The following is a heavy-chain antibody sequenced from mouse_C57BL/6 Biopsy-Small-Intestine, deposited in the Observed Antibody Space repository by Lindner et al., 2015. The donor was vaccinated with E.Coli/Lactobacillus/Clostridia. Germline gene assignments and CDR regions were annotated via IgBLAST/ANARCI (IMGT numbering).Heavy chain of an antibody. V-gene: IGHV1-19*01. CDR1: GYTFTDYY. D-gene: IGHD4-1*01. J-gene: IGHJ2*01. CDR3: TSSNWVAYYFDY. Sequence: VQLQESGPVLVKPGAPVKMSCKASGYTFTDYYMNWVKQSHGKSLEWIGVINPYNGGTSYNQKFKGKATLTVDKSSSTAYMEFNSLTPEDSAVYYCTSSNWVAYYFDYWGQGTTLTVSS. CDR2: INPYNGGT.